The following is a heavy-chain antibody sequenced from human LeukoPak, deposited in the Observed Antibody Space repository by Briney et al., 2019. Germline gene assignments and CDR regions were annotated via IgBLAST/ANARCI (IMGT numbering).Heavy chain of an antibody. J-gene: IGHJ4*02. CDR1: GFTLSSYT. CDR2: ISGSGDST. Sequence: PGGSLRLSCAASGFTLSSYTMNWIRQVPGKWLEWVSAISGSGDSTYYGDSVKGRFTISRDNSKNTLYLQMNSLRAEDTAVYYCAKTRPLDSSSWSHGDYWGQGTLVTVSS. CDR3: AKTRPLDSSSWSHGDY. V-gene: IGHV3-23*01. D-gene: IGHD6-13*01.